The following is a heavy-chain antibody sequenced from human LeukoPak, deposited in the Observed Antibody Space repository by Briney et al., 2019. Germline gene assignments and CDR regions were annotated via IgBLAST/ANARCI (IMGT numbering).Heavy chain of an antibody. CDR3: ARSGIAAAGTSPIDY. D-gene: IGHD6-13*01. V-gene: IGHV6-1*01. CDR2: TYYRSKWYN. Sequence: SQTLSLTCAISGDSVSSNSAAWNWIRQSPSRGLEWLGRTYYRSKWYNDYAVSVKSRITINPDTTKNQFSLQLNSVTPEDTAVYYCARSGIAAAGTSPIDYWGQGTLVTVSS. CDR1: GDSVSSNSAA. J-gene: IGHJ4*02.